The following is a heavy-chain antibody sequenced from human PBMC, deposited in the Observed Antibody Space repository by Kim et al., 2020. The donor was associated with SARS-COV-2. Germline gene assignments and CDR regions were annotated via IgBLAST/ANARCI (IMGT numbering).Heavy chain of an antibody. CDR3: GKVRSTDGYYFDF. CDR1: GFTFTSYTFTNYA. J-gene: IGHJ4*02. V-gene: IGHV3-23*01. D-gene: IGHD1-1*01. Sequence: GGSLRLSCAASGFTFTSYTFTNYAMSWVRRAPGKGLEWVSGITSGGGSNTYYADSVKGRFTIPRDNSKNTLFLPMNSLRIEDTAMAYWGKVRSTDGYYFDFWGREPWSPSPQ. CDR2: ITSGGGSNT.